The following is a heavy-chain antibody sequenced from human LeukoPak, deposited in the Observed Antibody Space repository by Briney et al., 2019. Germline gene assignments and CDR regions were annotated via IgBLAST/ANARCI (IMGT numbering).Heavy chain of an antibody. D-gene: IGHD4/OR15-4a*01. CDR1: GFTFSSYG. CDR3: AKDYYSAFDY. V-gene: IGHV3-30*18. CDR2: ISYDGSNK. Sequence: PGGSLRLSCAASGFTFSSYGMHWVRQAPGKGLEWVAVISYDGSNKYYADSVKGRFTISRDNSKNTLYLQMNSLRAEDTAVYYCAKDYYSAFDYWGQGTLVTVSS. J-gene: IGHJ4*02.